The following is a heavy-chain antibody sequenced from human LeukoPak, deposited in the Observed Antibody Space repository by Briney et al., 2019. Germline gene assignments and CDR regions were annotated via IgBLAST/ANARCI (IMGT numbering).Heavy chain of an antibody. D-gene: IGHD5-18*01. J-gene: IGHJ4*02. V-gene: IGHV3-23*01. CDR1: GFTFSSYA. CDR3: AKGDLYSYGYNYYFYY. CDR2: ISGSGGST. Sequence: GGSLRLSCAASGFTFSSYAMSWVRQAPGKGLEWASAISGSGGSTYYADSVKGRFTISTDNSKNTLYLQMNSLRAEDTAVYYCAKGDLYSYGYNYYFYYWGQGTLVTVSS.